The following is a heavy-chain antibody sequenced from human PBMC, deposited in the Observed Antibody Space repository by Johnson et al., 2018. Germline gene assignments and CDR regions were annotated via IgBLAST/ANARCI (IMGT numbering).Heavy chain of an antibody. CDR2: IIPMFGTA. V-gene: IGHV1-69*01. CDR3: ARCSGTFIVNDAFDF. CDR1: GGTFSNYP. J-gene: IGHJ3*01. D-gene: IGHD3-10*02. Sequence: QVQLVESGAAVKEPGSSVKLCCKASGGTFSNYPFTWVRQAPGQGLEWMGGIIPMFGTANYAQKFPGRVPITADDTTRPAYMELTSLRCDDTAVYFCARCSGTFIVNDAFDFWGQGTMVTVSS.